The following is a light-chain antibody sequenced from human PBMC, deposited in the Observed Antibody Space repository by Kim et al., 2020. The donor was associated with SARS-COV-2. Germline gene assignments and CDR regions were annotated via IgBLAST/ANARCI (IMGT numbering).Light chain of an antibody. CDR2: DAS. Sequence: EIAFTQSPAILSLFPGERATLSCRASQSVSSYLAWYQQKPGQAPRLLIYDASNRATGIPARFSGSGSGTDFTLTISSLGPEDFAVYYCQQRSKWPWTFGQGTKVEIK. V-gene: IGKV3-11*01. CDR3: QQRSKWPWT. CDR1: QSVSSY. J-gene: IGKJ1*01.